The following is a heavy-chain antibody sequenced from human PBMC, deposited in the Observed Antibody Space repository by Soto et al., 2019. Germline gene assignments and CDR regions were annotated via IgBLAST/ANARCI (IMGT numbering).Heavy chain of an antibody. CDR2: VYYRGRS. V-gene: IGHV4-39*01. CDR1: GGSVTNSSYY. J-gene: IGHJ4*02. D-gene: IGHD4-17*01. CDR3: VSKRTTVPTQAYFDY. Sequence: PSETLSLTCTVSGGSVTNSSYYWGWIRQSPGKGLEWIGSVYYRGRSYSKSSVKSRVTISVDTPKNRFSLSLNSVTASDTAVYFCVSKRTTVPTQAYFDYWGPGALVTVSS.